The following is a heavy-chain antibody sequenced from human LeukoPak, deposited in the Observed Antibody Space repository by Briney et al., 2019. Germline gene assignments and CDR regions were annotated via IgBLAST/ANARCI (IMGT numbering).Heavy chain of an antibody. CDR2: IKQDGSEK. J-gene: IGHJ6*02. CDR3: SRWYGGSGSWLLDV. D-gene: IGHD3-10*01. CDR1: GFTISNYW. Sequence: GGSLRLSCAASGFTISNYWMSWVRQAPGKGLEWVANIKQDGSEKKYVDSVKGRFSISRDNAKNSLYLQIYSLRVEDTAGYYCSRWYGGSGSWLLDVWGQGATVTVSS. V-gene: IGHV3-7*04.